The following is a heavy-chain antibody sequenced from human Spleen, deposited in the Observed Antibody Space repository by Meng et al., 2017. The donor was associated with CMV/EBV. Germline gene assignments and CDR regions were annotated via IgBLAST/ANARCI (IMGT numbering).Heavy chain of an antibody. CDR3: ARDARGDALPHY. Sequence: SETLSLTCSVSGGPISSYFWSWLRQPPGKALEWIGYTSRTGSTHYNPSLKTRLTIALDTSKNQFSLKVSSVTAADSAIYYCARDARGDALPHYWGQGTLVTVSS. CDR2: TSRTGST. J-gene: IGHJ4*02. CDR1: GGPISSYF. V-gene: IGHV4-59*01. D-gene: IGHD3-16*01.